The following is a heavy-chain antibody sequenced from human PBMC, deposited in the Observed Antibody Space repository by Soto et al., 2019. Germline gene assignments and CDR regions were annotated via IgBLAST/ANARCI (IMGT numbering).Heavy chain of an antibody. CDR3: ARDSSGWYEGWFDP. V-gene: IGHV1-69*12. Sequence: QVQLVQSGAEVKKPGSSVKVSCKASGGTFSSYAISWVRQAPGQGLEWMGGIIPIFGTANYAQKFQGRVTITADESTSTAYRERSSLRAEDTAVYYCARDSSGWYEGWFDPWGQGTLVTVSS. D-gene: IGHD6-19*01. CDR1: GGTFSSYA. J-gene: IGHJ5*02. CDR2: IIPIFGTA.